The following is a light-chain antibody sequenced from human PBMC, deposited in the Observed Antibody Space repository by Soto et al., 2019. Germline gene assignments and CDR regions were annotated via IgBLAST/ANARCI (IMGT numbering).Light chain of an antibody. V-gene: IGKV1-33*01. CDR3: QQYDNLQIS. J-gene: IGKJ5*01. Sequence: DIQMTQSPSSLSASVGDRVTITCQASQDISNYVNWYQQKPGKAPKLLIYDASNLETGVPSRFMGSGSGTEFTFNISSLQPEAIATYYCQQYDNLQISFGQGTRLEIK. CDR2: DAS. CDR1: QDISNY.